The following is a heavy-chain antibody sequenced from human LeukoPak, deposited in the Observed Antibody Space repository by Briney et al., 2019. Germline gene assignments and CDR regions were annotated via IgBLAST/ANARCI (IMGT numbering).Heavy chain of an antibody. CDR2: ISYDGSNK. CDR3: AKGGGGGYAMGHDAFDI. D-gene: IGHD5-12*01. J-gene: IGHJ3*02. V-gene: IGHV3-30*18. Sequence: GGSLRLSCAASGFTFSSYGMHWVRQAPGKGLEWVAVISYDGSNKYYADSVKGRFTISRDNSKNTLYLQMNSLRAEDTAVYYCAKGGGGGYAMGHDAFDIWGQGTMVTVSS. CDR1: GFTFSSYG.